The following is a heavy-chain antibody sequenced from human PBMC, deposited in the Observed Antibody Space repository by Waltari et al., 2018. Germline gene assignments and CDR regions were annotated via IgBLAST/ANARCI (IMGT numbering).Heavy chain of an antibody. CDR1: AFPFSANA. CDR2: VGSGGST. Sequence: EVQLLESGGGLVQPGGSLRLPCAASAFPFSANACRWVRQAPGKGLEWVATVGSGGSTYYADSVKGRFTISKDSPQNTLYLQMSSLRAEDTAVYYCARGSGYFFDYWGQGTLVTVSS. V-gene: IGHV3-23*01. CDR3: ARGSGYFFDY. J-gene: IGHJ4*02. D-gene: IGHD1-1*01.